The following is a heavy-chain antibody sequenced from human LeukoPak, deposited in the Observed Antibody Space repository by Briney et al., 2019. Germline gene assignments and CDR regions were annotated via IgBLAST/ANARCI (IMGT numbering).Heavy chain of an antibody. CDR2: IRSDGTNK. CDR3: ANLYCSSTICSYYFDY. CDR1: GFTFRSWD. V-gene: IGHV3-30*02. Sequence: PGGSLRLSCAASGFTFRSWDMHWVRQVPGKGLEWVAFIRSDGTNKYYGDSVKGRFTISRDNSENTLYLQMNSLRPEDTAVYYCANLYCSSTICSYYFDYWGQGTLVTVSS. D-gene: IGHD2-2*01. J-gene: IGHJ4*02.